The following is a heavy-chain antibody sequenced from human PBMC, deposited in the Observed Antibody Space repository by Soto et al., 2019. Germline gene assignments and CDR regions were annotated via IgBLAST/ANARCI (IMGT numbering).Heavy chain of an antibody. V-gene: IGHV1-2*04. D-gene: IGHD3-3*01. CDR2: INPNSGGT. CDR1: GYTFTGYY. Sequence: ASVKVSCKASGYTFTGYYMHWVRQAPGQGLEWMGWINPNSGGTNYAQKFQGWVTMTRDTSISTAYMELSRLRSDDTAVYYCARGNGLKNYDFWSGYPSYYYYGMDFWGQGTTVTVSS. J-gene: IGHJ6*02. CDR3: ARGNGLKNYDFWSGYPSYYYYGMDF.